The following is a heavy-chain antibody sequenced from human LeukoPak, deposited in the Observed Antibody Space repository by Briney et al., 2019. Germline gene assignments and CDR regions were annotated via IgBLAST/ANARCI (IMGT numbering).Heavy chain of an antibody. CDR2: ISHSGST. D-gene: IGHD1-26*01. V-gene: IGHV4-39*06. CDR3: ARRPRWLWERSYYFDY. J-gene: IGHJ4*02. Sequence: SETLSLTCTVSGGSISSSSYYWRWIRQPPGKGLEWIGEISHSGSTNYNQSRKSRVTISVHTSKNAFALKLSAVSAAGVLVCYCARRPRWLWERSYYFDYWGQGTLVTVSS. CDR1: GGSISSSSYY.